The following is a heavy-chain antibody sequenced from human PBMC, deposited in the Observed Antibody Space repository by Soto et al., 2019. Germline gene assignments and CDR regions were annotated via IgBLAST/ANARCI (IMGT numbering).Heavy chain of an antibody. CDR1: GGSFSDYI. D-gene: IGHD1-26*01. J-gene: IGHJ4*02. CDR2: INHSGSA. V-gene: IGHV4-34*01. CDR3: ARGLISGSHYSGGWYYFDS. Sequence: PSETLSLTCDVYGGSFSDYIRTWIRQTPGKALQWIGQINHSGSANYNPSLKSRVTISVHTSSSQFSLELSSVTAADTAVYYCARGLISGSHYSGGWYYFDSWGQGTQVTVSS.